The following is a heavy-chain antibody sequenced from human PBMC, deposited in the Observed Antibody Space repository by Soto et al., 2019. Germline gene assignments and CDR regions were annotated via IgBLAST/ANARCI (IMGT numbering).Heavy chain of an antibody. CDR2: VHPGNSGT. V-gene: IGHV5-51*01. CDR3: ARHRAVAGMPDYYYDMDV. J-gene: IGHJ6*02. D-gene: IGHD6-19*01. CDR1: GYSFTSYW. Sequence: GESLKISCKGSGYSFTSYWIGWVRQMPGKGLEWVGIVHPGNSGTKYSPSFQGQVTISADKSISTAYLQWSSLKASDTAMYYCARHRAVAGMPDYYYDMDVWGQGTTVTVSS.